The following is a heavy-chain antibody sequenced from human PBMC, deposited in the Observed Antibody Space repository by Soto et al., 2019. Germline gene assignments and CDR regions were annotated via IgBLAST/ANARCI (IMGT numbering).Heavy chain of an antibody. CDR1: GGSISSSSYY. V-gene: IGHV4-39*01. CDR2: IYYSGST. CDR3: ARRGPDYYDSSGYYRPVEIDY. D-gene: IGHD3-22*01. Sequence: SETLSLTCTVSGGSISSSSYYWGWIRQPPGKGLEWIGSIYYSGSTYYNPSLKSRVTISVDTSKNQFSLKLSSVTAADTAVYYCARRGPDYYDSSGYYRPVEIDYWGQGTLVTVSS. J-gene: IGHJ4*02.